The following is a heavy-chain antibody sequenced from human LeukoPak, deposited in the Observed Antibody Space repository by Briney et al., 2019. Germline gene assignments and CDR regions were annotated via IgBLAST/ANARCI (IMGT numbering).Heavy chain of an antibody. V-gene: IGHV3-7*01. CDR1: GFTFSSYW. D-gene: IGHD2-2*01. Sequence: GGSPRLSCAASGFTFSSYWMSWVRQAPGKGLEWVANIKQDGSEKYYVDSVKGRFTISRDNAKNSLYLQMNSLRAEDTAVYYCARVVVNSYDAFDIWGQGTMVTVSS. J-gene: IGHJ3*02. CDR3: ARVVVNSYDAFDI. CDR2: IKQDGSEK.